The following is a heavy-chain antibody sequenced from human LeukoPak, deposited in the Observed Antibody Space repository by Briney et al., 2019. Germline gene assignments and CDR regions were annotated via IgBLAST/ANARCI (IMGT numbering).Heavy chain of an antibody. D-gene: IGHD2-2*01. CDR1: GYTFTSYA. V-gene: IGHV7-4-1*02. Sequence: ASVKVSCKASGYTFTSYAMNWLRQAPGQGLEWMGWINTNTGNPTYAQGFTGRFVFSLDTSVSTAYLQISSLKAEDTAVYYCARAQSGIVVVPADNWFDPWGQGTLVTVSS. CDR3: ARAQSGIVVVPADNWFDP. CDR2: INTNTGNP. J-gene: IGHJ5*02.